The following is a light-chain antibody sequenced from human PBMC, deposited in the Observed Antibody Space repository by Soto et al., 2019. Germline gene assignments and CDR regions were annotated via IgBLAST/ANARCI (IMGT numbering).Light chain of an antibody. Sequence: EIVLTQSPATLSLSPGERATLSCRASQSVSSYLAWYQQKPGQAPRLLIYDASNRATGIPARFSGSGTGTDFTLTISRLEPEDFAVYYCQQYSASPRTFGQGTKV. V-gene: IGKV3-11*01. J-gene: IGKJ1*01. CDR2: DAS. CDR3: QQYSASPRT. CDR1: QSVSSY.